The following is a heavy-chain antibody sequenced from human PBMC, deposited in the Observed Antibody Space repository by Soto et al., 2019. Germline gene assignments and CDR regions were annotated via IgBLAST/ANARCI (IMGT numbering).Heavy chain of an antibody. CDR1: GGSISSYY. CDR2: IYYSGST. J-gene: IGHJ4*02. V-gene: IGHV4-59*08. CDR3: ASSDYDILTGYYGGAFDY. Sequence: SETLSLTCTVSGGSISSYYWSWIRQPPGKGLEWIGSIYYSGSTYYNPSLKSRVTISVDTSKNQFSLKLSSVTAADTAVYYCASSDYDILTGYYGGAFDYWGQGTLVTVSP. D-gene: IGHD3-9*01.